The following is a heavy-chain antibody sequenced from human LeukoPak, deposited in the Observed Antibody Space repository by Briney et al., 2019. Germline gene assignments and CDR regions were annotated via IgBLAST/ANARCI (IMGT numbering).Heavy chain of an antibody. J-gene: IGHJ3*02. D-gene: IGHD4-17*01. CDR1: GFTFSDYT. CDR3: ARPTTVTTISADAFDI. Sequence: GGSLRLSCAASGFTFSDYTMNWVRQAPGKGLEWVSSISSGGTYKYYADSVKGRFTISRDNAQNSLYVQMNSLRAEDSSVYYCARPTTVTTISADAFDIWGQGTMVTVSS. CDR2: ISSGGTYK. V-gene: IGHV3-21*01.